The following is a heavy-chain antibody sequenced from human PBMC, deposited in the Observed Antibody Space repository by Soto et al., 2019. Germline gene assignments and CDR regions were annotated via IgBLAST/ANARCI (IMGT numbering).Heavy chain of an antibody. J-gene: IGHJ3*02. CDR3: AAFGDDFDI. Sequence: QVQLVQSGAEVKKPGSSVKVSCKASGGTFSSYAMNWVRQAPGQGLEWMGGIIPIFGTANYAQKFQGRVTITADESTNIVYMELSSLRSEDTAMYYCAAFGDDFDIWGQGTMVTVSS. CDR2: IIPIFGTA. CDR1: GGTFSSYA. D-gene: IGHD3-10*01. V-gene: IGHV1-69*12.